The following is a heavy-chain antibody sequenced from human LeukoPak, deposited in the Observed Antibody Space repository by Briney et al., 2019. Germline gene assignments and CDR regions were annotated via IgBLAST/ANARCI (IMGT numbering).Heavy chain of an antibody. CDR3: AREEVPHGFDI. CDR1: VGSISPYY. CDR2: IYYSGST. V-gene: IGHV4-59*01. Sequence: PSETLSLTCTVSVGSISPYYWSWIRQPPGKGLEYIGYIYYSGSTNYNPSLKSRVTMSLDTSKNQFSLKLRSVTAADTAVYYCAREEVPHGFDIWGQGTMVTVSS. J-gene: IGHJ3*02.